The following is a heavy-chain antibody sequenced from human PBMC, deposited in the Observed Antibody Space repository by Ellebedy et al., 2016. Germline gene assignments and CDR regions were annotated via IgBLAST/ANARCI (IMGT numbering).Heavy chain of an antibody. CDR1: GFTFSSYS. CDR3: ARDPVDIRYYYMDV. V-gene: IGHV3-21*01. CDR2: ISSSSSYI. Sequence: GGSLRLSXAASGFTFSSYSMNWVRQAPGKGLEWVSSISSSSSYIYYADSVKGRFTISRDNAKNSLYLQMNSLRAEDTAVYYCARDPVDIRYYYMDVWGKGTTVTVSS. J-gene: IGHJ6*03. D-gene: IGHD5-12*01.